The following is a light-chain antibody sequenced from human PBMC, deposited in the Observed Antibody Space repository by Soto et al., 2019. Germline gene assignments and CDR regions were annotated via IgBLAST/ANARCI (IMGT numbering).Light chain of an antibody. Sequence: DIHMTQSPSTLPASVGDRVTITCRASQSISSWLAWYQQKPGKAPKLLIYAASTLQSGVPSRFSGSGSGTDFTLTISSLQPEDFATYYCQQLNSYPWTFGQGTKVDIK. J-gene: IGKJ1*01. V-gene: IGKV1-5*01. CDR2: AAS. CDR3: QQLNSYPWT. CDR1: QSISSW.